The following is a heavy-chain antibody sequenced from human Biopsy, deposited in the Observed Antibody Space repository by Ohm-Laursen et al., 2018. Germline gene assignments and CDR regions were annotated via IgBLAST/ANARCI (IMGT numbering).Heavy chain of an antibody. CDR3: ARGMRSSGWPYFDS. CDR1: GDAVSSGSFY. J-gene: IGHJ4*02. Sequence: TLSLTCSVSGDAVSSGSFYWTWIRQPPGQGLEYIGYIYDRGSTANYNPSLESRVTMSVDMPKNQFHLKLSSVTAADKAIYYCARGMRSSGWPYFDSWGQGTLVTVSS. V-gene: IGHV4-61*01. D-gene: IGHD6-19*01. CDR2: IYDRGSTA.